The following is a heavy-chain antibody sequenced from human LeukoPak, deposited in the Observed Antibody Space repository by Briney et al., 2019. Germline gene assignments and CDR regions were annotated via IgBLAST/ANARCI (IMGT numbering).Heavy chain of an antibody. J-gene: IGHJ6*02. V-gene: IGHV3-73*01. D-gene: IGHD1-14*01. CDR1: GFTFSTYA. CDR3: HSGIQTSSYYYYGMDV. CDR2: IRSKANSYAT. Sequence: GGSLRLSCAASGFTFSTYAMTWVRQASGKGLEWVGRIRSKANSYATAYAASVKGRFTISRDDSKNTAYLQTNSLKTEDTAVYYCHSGIQTSSYYYYGMDVWGQGTTVTVSS.